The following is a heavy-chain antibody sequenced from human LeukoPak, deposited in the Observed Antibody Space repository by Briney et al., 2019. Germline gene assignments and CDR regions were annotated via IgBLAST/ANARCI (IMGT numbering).Heavy chain of an antibody. CDR1: GYSFPSFW. D-gene: IGHD6-13*01. J-gene: IGHJ4*02. CDR3: ARRDIAAADPFDY. Sequence: GESLKISCKGSGYSFPSFWIGWVRQMPGKGLEWMGIIYPGDSDTRYSPSFQGQVTISADKSISTAYLQWSSLKASDTAMYYCARRDIAAADPFDYWGQGTLVTVSS. V-gene: IGHV5-51*01. CDR2: IYPGDSDT.